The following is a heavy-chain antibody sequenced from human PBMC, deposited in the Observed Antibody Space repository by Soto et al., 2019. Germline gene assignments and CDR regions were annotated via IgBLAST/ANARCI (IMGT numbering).Heavy chain of an antibody. CDR1: GGTFSSSA. D-gene: IGHD2-15*01. V-gene: IGHV1-69*01. CDR3: ARVGSKIDCSGGSCYSPFDY. Sequence: QVQLVQSGAEVKKPGSSVKVSCKASGGTFSSSAISWVRQAPGQGLEWMGGIIPMFGTANYAQKFQGRVTITADESTSTAYMELSSLRSEDTAVYYCARVGSKIDCSGGSCYSPFDYWGQGTLVTVSS. CDR2: IIPMFGTA. J-gene: IGHJ4*02.